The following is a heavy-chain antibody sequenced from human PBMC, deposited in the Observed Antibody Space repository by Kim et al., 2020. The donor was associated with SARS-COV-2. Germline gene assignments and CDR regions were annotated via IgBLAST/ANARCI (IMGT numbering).Heavy chain of an antibody. CDR2: INPGDGST. J-gene: IGHJ4*02. CDR1: GYTFVDYT. D-gene: IGHD2-8*01. CDR3: ARDYHTYQWTPPGAF. V-gene: IGHV1-46*01. Sequence: ASVKVSCKASGYTFVDYTIHWVRQAPGQGPEWMGEINPGDGSTIYAQRFQGRVTATTDTSATTVYMELTSLRSDDTAFYYCARDYHTYQWTPPGAFWAQG.